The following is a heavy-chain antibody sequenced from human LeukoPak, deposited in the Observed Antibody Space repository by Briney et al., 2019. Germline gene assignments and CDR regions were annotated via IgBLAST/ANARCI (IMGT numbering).Heavy chain of an antibody. D-gene: IGHD4-11*01. J-gene: IGHJ3*02. CDR3: ARERGGDYSDAFDI. CDR2: IYYSGST. CDR1: GGSISSGDYY. Sequence: SETLSLTCTVSGGSISSGDYYWSWIRQPPGKGLEWIGYIYYSGSTYYNPSLKSRVTISVDTSKNQFSLKLSSVTAADTALYYCARERGGDYSDAFDIWGQGTMVTVSS. V-gene: IGHV4-30-4*02.